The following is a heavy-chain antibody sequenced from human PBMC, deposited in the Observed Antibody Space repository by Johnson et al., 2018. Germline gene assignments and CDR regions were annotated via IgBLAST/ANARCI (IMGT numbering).Heavy chain of an antibody. CDR2: IWFDGSNK. CDR1: GFIFTSYA. D-gene: IGHD5-24*01. J-gene: IGHJ3*01. CDR3: ARDAGLGLQHDAFDV. V-gene: IGHV3-33*01. Sequence: QVQLVESGGGVVRPGRSLRLSCAASGFIFTSYAMHWVRQAPGKGLEWVAVIWFDGSNKYYADFVKGRFTISRDKSKDTLYLQMNSLRAEDTAVYYCARDAGLGLQHDAFDVWGQGTMVIVSS.